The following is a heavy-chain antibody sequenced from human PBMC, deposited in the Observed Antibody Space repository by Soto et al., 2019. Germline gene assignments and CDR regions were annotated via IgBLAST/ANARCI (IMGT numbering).Heavy chain of an antibody. D-gene: IGHD1-1*01. CDR2: INPYRGAT. CDR3: AREHVRPRTGAMDV. Sequence: ASVKVSCKASGYSFTDYYMHWVRQAPGQGLEWMGWINPYRGATNYAQKFQGRVTMTRDTSISTAYMELSRLRSDDTAVYWCAREHVRPRTGAMDVWGQGTTVTVSS. CDR1: GYSFTDYY. V-gene: IGHV1-2*02. J-gene: IGHJ6*02.